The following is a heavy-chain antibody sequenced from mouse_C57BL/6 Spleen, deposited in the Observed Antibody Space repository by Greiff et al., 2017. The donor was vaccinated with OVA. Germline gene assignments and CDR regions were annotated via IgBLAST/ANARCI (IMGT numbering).Heavy chain of an antibody. J-gene: IGHJ4*01. D-gene: IGHD3-2*02. Sequence: EVKLVESGGGLVKPGGSLKLSCAASGFTFSDYGMHWVRQAPEKGLEWVAYISSGSSTIYYADTVKGRFTISRDNAKNTLFLQMTSLRSEDTAMYYCGPLSGYADYAMDYWGQGTSVTVSS. CDR1: GFTFSDYG. V-gene: IGHV5-17*01. CDR3: GPLSGYADYAMDY. CDR2: ISSGSSTI.